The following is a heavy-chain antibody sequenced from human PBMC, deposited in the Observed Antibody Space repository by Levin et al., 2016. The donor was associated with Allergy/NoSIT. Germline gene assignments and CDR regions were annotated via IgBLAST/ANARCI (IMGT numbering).Heavy chain of an antibody. CDR2: IWYDGSNK. V-gene: IGHV3-33*01. Sequence: WIRQPPGKGLEWVAVIWYDGSNKYYADSVKGRFTISRDNSKNTLYLQMNSLRAEDTAVYYCARATQDYYGMDVWGQGTTVTVSS. CDR3: ARATQDYYGMDV. J-gene: IGHJ6*02.